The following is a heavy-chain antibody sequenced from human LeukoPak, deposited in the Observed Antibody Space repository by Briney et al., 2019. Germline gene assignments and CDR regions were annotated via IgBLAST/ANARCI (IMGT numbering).Heavy chain of an antibody. J-gene: IGHJ6*02. D-gene: IGHD3-3*01. CDR3: ARDSDYDFWSPHGMDV. V-gene: IGHV3-7*01. CDR2: IKQDGSEK. Sequence: PGGSLRLSCAASGFTFSSYWMSWARQAPGRGLEWVANIKQDGSEKYYVDSVKGRFTISRGNAKNSLYLQMNSLRAEDTAVYYCARDSDYDFWSPHGMDVWGQGTTVTVSS. CDR1: GFTFSSYW.